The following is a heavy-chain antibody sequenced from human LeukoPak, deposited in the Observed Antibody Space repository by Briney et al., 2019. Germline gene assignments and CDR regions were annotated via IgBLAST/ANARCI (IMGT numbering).Heavy chain of an antibody. J-gene: IGHJ3*02. CDR3: ARDGYCSSTSCLSPGAFDI. D-gene: IGHD2-2*03. CDR2: ISGSGGST. Sequence: GGSLRLSCAASGFTFSSYWMHWVRQAPGKGLEWVSAISGSGGSTYYADSVKGRFTISRDNSKNTLYLQMNSLRAEDTAVYYCARDGYCSSTSCLSPGAFDIWGQGTMVTVSS. CDR1: GFTFSSYW. V-gene: IGHV3-23*01.